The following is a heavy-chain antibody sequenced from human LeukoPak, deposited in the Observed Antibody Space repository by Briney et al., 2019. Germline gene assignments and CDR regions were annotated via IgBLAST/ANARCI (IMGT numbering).Heavy chain of an antibody. V-gene: IGHV4-30-4*01. Sequence: SETLSLTCSVSGASITDSGYYWSWIRRPPGKGLELIGFVPFRGGTYYSPSLMSRVTISQDTSKNQFSLSLTSVTAADTAVYFCARGGPYGDPYTFWGQGRMIAVS. CDR2: VPFRGGT. CDR3: ARGGPYGDPYTF. D-gene: IGHD4-17*01. J-gene: IGHJ4*02. CDR1: GASITDSGYY.